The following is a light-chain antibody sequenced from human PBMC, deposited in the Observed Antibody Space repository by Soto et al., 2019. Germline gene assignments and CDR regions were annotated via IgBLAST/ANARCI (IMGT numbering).Light chain of an antibody. Sequence: NCRASQGISTWLAWYQQKPGKAPNLLIYEASSLQSGVPSRFSVCGSGTDSTLTCSALQPEEFPSYYCQQSYRPPRIFGGGSKVDI. CDR2: EAS. CDR1: QGISTW. CDR3: QQSYRPPRI. J-gene: IGKJ4*01. V-gene: IGKV1D-12*01.